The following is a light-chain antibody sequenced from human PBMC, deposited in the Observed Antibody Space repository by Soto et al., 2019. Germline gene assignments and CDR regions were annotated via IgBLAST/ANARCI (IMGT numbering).Light chain of an antibody. V-gene: IGKV3-15*01. CDR1: QSVNGY. CDR2: DAT. CDR3: QQNKEWPGT. Sequence: EIVLTQSPATLSVSPGERATLSCRASQSVNGYLAWFQQKPGQPPRLLIYDATTRATGIPVRFSGSGSGTEFTLTISSLQSEDFGVYYWQQNKEWPGTFGQGTKVDIK. J-gene: IGKJ1*01.